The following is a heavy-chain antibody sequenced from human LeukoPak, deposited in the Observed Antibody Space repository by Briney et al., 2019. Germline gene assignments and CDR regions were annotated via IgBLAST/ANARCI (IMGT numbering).Heavy chain of an antibody. V-gene: IGHV4-30-4*01. D-gene: IGHD6-13*01. J-gene: IGHJ4*02. Sequence: PSQTLSLTCTISGASISSGDDYWTWIRQPPGKGLQWIGYIYVAGGTYFNPSLKSRLTMSVDASKNQFSLNLNSVTAADTAVYYCARDPIAAAEPIDYWGQGTLVTVSS. CDR1: GASISSGDDY. CDR2: IYVAGGT. CDR3: ARDPIAAAEPIDY.